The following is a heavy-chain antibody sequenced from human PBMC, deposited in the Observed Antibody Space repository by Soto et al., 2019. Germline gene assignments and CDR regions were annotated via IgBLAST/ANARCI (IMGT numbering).Heavy chain of an antibody. Sequence: PSETLSLTCTVSDGSVSSGSYYWTWMRQPPGKGLEWIGYIYSSGSTLYNPSLKSRVIISADTSMNQFSLKLSSVTAADTAVYFCARAAQFNYGGNSGFDYWGQGTLVTVSS. D-gene: IGHD4-17*01. V-gene: IGHV4-61*01. J-gene: IGHJ4*02. CDR2: IYSSGST. CDR3: ARAAQFNYGGNSGFDY. CDR1: DGSVSSGSYY.